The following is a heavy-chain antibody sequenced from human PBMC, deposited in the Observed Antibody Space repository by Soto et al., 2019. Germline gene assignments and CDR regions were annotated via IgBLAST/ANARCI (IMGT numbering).Heavy chain of an antibody. CDR1: GFTFSSYG. Sequence: QVQLVESGGGVVQPGRSLRLSCAASGFTFSSYGMHWVRQAPGKGLEWVAVIWYDGSNKYYADSVKGRFTISRDNSKNTLYLQMNSLRAEDTAGYYCARLGGYCSGGSCYTGIWGQGTMVTVSS. D-gene: IGHD2-15*01. CDR2: IWYDGSNK. CDR3: ARLGGYCSGGSCYTGI. V-gene: IGHV3-33*01. J-gene: IGHJ3*02.